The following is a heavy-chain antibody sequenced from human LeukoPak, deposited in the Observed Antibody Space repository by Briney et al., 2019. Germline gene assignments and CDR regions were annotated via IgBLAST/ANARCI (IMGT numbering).Heavy chain of an antibody. D-gene: IGHD5-18*01. J-gene: IGHJ4*02. CDR2: IRSKTNSYAT. Sequence: QPGGSLRLSCAASGFTFSASAMHWVRQASGKGLEWVGRIRSKTNSYATEYAASVKGRFTISRDDSKNTAYLQMDSLRTEDTAVYYCTSTWIQLWYDYWGRGTLVTVSS. V-gene: IGHV3-73*01. CDR3: TSTWIQLWYDY. CDR1: GFTFSASA.